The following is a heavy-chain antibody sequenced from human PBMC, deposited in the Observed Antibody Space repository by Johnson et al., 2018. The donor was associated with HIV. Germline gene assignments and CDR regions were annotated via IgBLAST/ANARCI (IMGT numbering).Heavy chain of an antibody. J-gene: IGHJ3*02. CDR3: ARGTYYYGSGSSHSDAFDI. Sequence: QVQLVESGGGVVQPGKSLTLSCVGSGLSFSNFGIQWVRQAPGKGPEWVAVIYSGGSTYYADSVKGRFTISRDNSKNTLYLRMNSLRAEDTAVYYCARGTYYYGSGSSHSDAFDIWGQGTMVTVSS. CDR2: IYSGGST. V-gene: IGHV3-NL1*01. CDR1: GLSFSNFG. D-gene: IGHD3-10*01.